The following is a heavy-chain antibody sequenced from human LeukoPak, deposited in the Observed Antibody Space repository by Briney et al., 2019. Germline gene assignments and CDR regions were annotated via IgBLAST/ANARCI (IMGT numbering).Heavy chain of an antibody. CDR1: GFNFTSYG. D-gene: IGHD5-12*01. V-gene: IGHV3-7*01. CDR2: INQDGSDK. CDR3: ARLNVDIVATTSYFFDY. Sequence: PGGALRLSCAASGFNFTSYGMIWLRQATGKGLEWVADINQDGSDKYYVDSVKGRFTISRDNAKNSLYLQMNSLRAEDTAVYYCARLNVDIVATTSYFFDYWGQGSLVTVSS. J-gene: IGHJ4*02.